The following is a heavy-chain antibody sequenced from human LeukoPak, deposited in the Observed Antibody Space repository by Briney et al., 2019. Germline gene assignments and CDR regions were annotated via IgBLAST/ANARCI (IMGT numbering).Heavy chain of an antibody. J-gene: IGHJ5*02. D-gene: IGHD6-13*01. V-gene: IGHV1-2*02. Sequence: ASVKVSCKASGHTFSDYYMHWARQAPGQGLEWMGWINPNSGGTNYAQKFQGRVTMTRDTSISTAYMELGRLRSDDTAVYYCARPIAPYEKNWFDPWGQGTLVTVSS. CDR3: ARPIAPYEKNWFDP. CDR1: GHTFSDYY. CDR2: INPNSGGT.